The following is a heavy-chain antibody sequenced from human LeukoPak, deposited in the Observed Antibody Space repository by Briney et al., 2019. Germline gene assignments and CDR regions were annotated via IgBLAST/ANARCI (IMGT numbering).Heavy chain of an antibody. D-gene: IGHD2-15*01. CDR2: INPNSGGT. CDR3: ARVGPRSYCSGGSCYLVY. Sequence: ASVKVSCKASGYTFTGYYMHWVRQAPGQALEWMGWINPNSGGTNYAQKFQGRVTMTRDTSISTAYMELSRLRSDDTAVYYCARVGPRSYCSGGSCYLVYWGQGTLVTVSS. J-gene: IGHJ4*02. CDR1: GYTFTGYY. V-gene: IGHV1-2*02.